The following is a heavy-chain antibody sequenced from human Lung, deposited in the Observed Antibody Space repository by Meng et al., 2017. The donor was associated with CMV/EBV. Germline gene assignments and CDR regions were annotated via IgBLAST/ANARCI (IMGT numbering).Heavy chain of an antibody. CDR2: INSDGSST. CDR3: AREGYCSSTSCLYYYYYGMDV. CDR1: GFTFSSYW. Sequence: GESLKISYAASGFTFSSYWMHWVRQAPGKGLVWVSRINSDGSSTSYADSVKGRFTISRDNAKNTLYLQMNSLRAEDTAVYYCAREGYCSSTSCLYYYYYGMDVWGQGXTVTVSS. V-gene: IGHV3-74*01. J-gene: IGHJ6*02. D-gene: IGHD2-2*01.